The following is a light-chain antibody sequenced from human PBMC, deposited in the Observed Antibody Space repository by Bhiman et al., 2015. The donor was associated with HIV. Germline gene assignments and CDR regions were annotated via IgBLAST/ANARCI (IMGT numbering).Light chain of an antibody. V-gene: IGLV2-14*03. CDR2: DVS. CDR1: SSDVGGYNY. J-gene: IGLJ1*01. Sequence: QSALTQPASVSGSPGQSITISCTGTSSDVGGYNYVSWYQQYPGKAPKLMIYDVSKRPSGVSNRFSASKSGNTASLTVSGLQAEDEADYYCSSYTSSNTYVFGTGTKVTVL. CDR3: SSYTSSNTYV.